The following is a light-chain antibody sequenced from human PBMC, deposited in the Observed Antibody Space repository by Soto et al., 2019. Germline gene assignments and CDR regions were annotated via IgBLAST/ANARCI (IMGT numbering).Light chain of an antibody. J-gene: IGLJ2*01. Sequence: QAVVTQEASLSVSPGGTVTLTCGLSSGSVSTSYYPSWYQQTPGQAPRTLIYNTNSRSSGVPDRFSGSILGNKAALTITGAQADDESDYYCVLYMGSGSVVFGGGTKVTVL. V-gene: IGLV8-61*01. CDR2: NTN. CDR1: SGSVSTSYY. CDR3: VLYMGSGSVV.